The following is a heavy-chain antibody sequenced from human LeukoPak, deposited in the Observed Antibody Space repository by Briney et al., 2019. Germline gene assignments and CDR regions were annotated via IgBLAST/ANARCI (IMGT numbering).Heavy chain of an antibody. Sequence: SETLSLTCTVSGGSIRSYYWSWIRQPPGKGLEWIGYVYYTGSSNYNPSLKSRVTISVDTSKNQFSLKLSSVTAADTAVYYCARHPRGPDGDYFFDYWGQGTLVTVSS. CDR2: VYYTGSS. V-gene: IGHV4-59*08. CDR3: ARHPRGPDGDYFFDY. D-gene: IGHD4-17*01. CDR1: GGSIRSYY. J-gene: IGHJ4*02.